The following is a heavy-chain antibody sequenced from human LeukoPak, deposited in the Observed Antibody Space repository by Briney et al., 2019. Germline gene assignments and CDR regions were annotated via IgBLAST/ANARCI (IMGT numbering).Heavy chain of an antibody. CDR3: ARDFSRAGDYYFDY. D-gene: IGHD3-16*01. V-gene: IGHV3-30-3*01. CDR1: GFTFSSYA. Sequence: PGGSLRLSCAASGFTFSSYAMHWVRQAPGKGLEWVAVISYDGSNKYYADSVKGRFTISRDNSKNTLYLQMNSLRAEDTALYYCARDFSRAGDYYFDYWGQGTLVTVSS. CDR2: ISYDGSNK. J-gene: IGHJ4*02.